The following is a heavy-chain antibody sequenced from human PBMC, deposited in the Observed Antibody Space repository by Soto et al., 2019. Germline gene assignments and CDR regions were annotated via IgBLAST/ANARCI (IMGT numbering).Heavy chain of an antibody. V-gene: IGHV1-69*02. Sequence: QVQLVQSGAEVKKPGSSVKVSCKASGGTFSSYTISWVRQAPGQGLEWMGRIIPILGIANYAQKFQGRVTITADKSTRTAYMELSSLRSEDTGVYYCARSSLPNPIAVAIWGQGTLVTVSS. J-gene: IGHJ4*02. CDR3: ARSSLPNPIAVAI. D-gene: IGHD6-19*01. CDR2: IIPILGIA. CDR1: GGTFSSYT.